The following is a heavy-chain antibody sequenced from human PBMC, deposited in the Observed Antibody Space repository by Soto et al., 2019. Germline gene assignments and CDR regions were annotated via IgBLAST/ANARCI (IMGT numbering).Heavy chain of an antibody. Sequence: GGSLRLSCAASGFTFSSYAMSWVRQAPGKGLEWVSAISGSGGSTYYADSVKGRFTISRDNAKNTLYLQMNSLRAEDTTVYYCARKQSGDSFEYWGQGTLVTSPQ. V-gene: IGHV3-23*01. CDR3: ARKQSGDSFEY. D-gene: IGHD2-21*02. CDR2: ISGSGGST. J-gene: IGHJ4*02. CDR1: GFTFSSYA.